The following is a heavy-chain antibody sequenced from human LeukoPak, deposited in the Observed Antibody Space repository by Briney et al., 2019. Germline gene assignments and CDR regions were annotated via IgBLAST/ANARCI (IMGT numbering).Heavy chain of an antibody. D-gene: IGHD3-16*01. Sequence: GGSLRLSCVGSGFTFEDSAMNWVRQGPGKGLEWVSGINWSGDRQGYADSVKGRFTISRDNAKNSLYLQMNSLRAEDTAVYYCARDWAVWGQGTLVTVSS. V-gene: IGHV3-20*04. CDR2: INWSGDRQ. J-gene: IGHJ4*02. CDR1: GFTFEDSA. CDR3: ARDWAV.